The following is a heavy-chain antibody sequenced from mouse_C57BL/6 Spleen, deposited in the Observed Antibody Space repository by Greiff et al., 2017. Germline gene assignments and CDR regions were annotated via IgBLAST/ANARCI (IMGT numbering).Heavy chain of an antibody. CDR3: TRGGLGYGSIYYFDY. V-gene: IGHV1-15*01. D-gene: IGHD1-1*01. Sequence: QVQLQQSGAELVRPGASVTLSCKASGYTFTDYEMHWVKQTPVHGLEWIGAIDPETGGTAYNQKFKGKAILTADTSSSTAYMELRSLTSEDSAVXYCTRGGLGYGSIYYFDYWGQGTTLTVSS. CDR2: IDPETGGT. J-gene: IGHJ2*01. CDR1: GYTFTDYE.